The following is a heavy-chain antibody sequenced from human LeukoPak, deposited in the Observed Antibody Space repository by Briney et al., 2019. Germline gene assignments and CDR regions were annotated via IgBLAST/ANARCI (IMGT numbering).Heavy chain of an antibody. V-gene: IGHV4-39*01. Sequence: SETLSLTCTVSGGSISSSSAYWGWIRQPPGKGLEWIGSIYYSKNTYYNPTLKSRVTISADTSKNQFSRTLGSVSATDTAVYYCVSPRGFSYGYFDYWGQGSLVTVSS. CDR3: VSPRGFSYGYFDY. J-gene: IGHJ4*01. CDR1: GGSISSSSAY. D-gene: IGHD5-18*01. CDR2: IYYSKNT.